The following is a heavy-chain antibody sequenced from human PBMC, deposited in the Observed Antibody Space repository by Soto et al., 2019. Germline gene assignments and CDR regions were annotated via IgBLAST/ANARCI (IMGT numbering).Heavy chain of an antibody. Sequence: EVQLVESGGGVVQPGESLRLSCAASGLIFSNYKMHWVRQAPGKGLVWVSRINTDGSNIDYADSVKGRFTVSRDNAKNTMYLQMNRLRAHDTAVYYCARDTDGLHSGGQGTRVTVSS. CDR2: INTDGSNI. V-gene: IGHV3-74*01. J-gene: IGHJ5*01. CDR3: ARDTDGLHS. CDR1: GLIFSNYK.